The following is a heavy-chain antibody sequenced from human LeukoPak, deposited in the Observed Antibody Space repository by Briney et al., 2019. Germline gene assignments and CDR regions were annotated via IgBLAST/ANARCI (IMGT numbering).Heavy chain of an antibody. CDR1: GGSISSSSYY. CDR3: ARSSGYYYDRYFDY. Sequence: PSETLSLTCTVSGGSISSSSYYWGWIRQPPGKVLEWIGSIYYSGSTYYNPSLKSRVTISVDTSKNQFSLKLSSVTAADTAVYYCARSSGYYYDRYFDYWGQGTLVTVSS. D-gene: IGHD3-22*01. CDR2: IYYSGST. V-gene: IGHV4-39*07. J-gene: IGHJ4*02.